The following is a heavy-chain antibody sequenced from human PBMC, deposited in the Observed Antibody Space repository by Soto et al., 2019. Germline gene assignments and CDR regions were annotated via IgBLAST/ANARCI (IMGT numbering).Heavy chain of an antibody. J-gene: IGHJ6*02. CDR3: ARIFRSYGMDV. CDR1: GFTFRSYG. Sequence: GGSLRLSCATSGFTFRSYGFHWVRQAPGKGLKWVAMISDDGREKYYADSLKGRFTISRDNSKNTVYLQVNSLRVEDTAVYYCARIFRSYGMDVWGQGTTVTVSS. V-gene: IGHV3-33*01. CDR2: ISDDGREK.